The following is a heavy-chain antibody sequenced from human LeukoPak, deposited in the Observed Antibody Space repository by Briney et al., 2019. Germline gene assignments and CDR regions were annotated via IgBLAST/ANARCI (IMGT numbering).Heavy chain of an antibody. Sequence: GGSLRLSCAASGFTVSSNYMSWVRQAPGKGLERVSVIYRGGSTYYADSVKGRFTISRDNSKNTLYLQMNSLRAEDTAVYYCARGGKEVRGVVYYYYYMDVWGKGTTVTISS. CDR1: GFTVSSNY. J-gene: IGHJ6*03. D-gene: IGHD3-10*01. CDR2: IYRGGST. V-gene: IGHV3-53*01. CDR3: ARGGKEVRGVVYYYYYMDV.